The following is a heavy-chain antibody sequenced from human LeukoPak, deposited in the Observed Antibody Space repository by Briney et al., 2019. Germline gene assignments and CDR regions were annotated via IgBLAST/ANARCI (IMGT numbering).Heavy chain of an antibody. CDR2: ISSSSSYI. CDR3: ASQAVVVRY. D-gene: IGHD3-22*01. V-gene: IGHV3-21*01. J-gene: IGHJ4*02. Sequence: EWVSSISSSSSYIYYADSVKGRFTISRDNAKNSLYLQMNSLRAEDTAVYYCASQAVVVRYWGQGTLVTVSS.